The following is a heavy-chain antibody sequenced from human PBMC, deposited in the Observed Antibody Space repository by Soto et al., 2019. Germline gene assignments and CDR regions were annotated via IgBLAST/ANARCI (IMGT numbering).Heavy chain of an antibody. V-gene: IGHV4-61*08. CDR1: GGSISSGGYS. CDR3: ARRMAGVAATFSFDY. Sequence: SETLSLTCAVSGGSISSGGYSWSWILQPPGKGLEWIGYIYHSGSTNYNPSLKSRVTISVDTSKNQFSLKLSSVTAADTAVYYCARRMAGVAATFSFDYWGQGTLVTVSS. D-gene: IGHD2-15*01. J-gene: IGHJ4*02. CDR2: IYHSGST.